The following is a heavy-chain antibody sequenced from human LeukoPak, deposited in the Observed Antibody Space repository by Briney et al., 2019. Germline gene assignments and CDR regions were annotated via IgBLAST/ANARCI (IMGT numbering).Heavy chain of an antibody. J-gene: IGHJ4*02. CDR3: ARGPPNYDSSGYYFRHPNDY. V-gene: IGHV1-2*02. Sequence: ASVKVSCKASGYTLTGYYMHWVRQAPGQGLEWMGWINPNSGGTNYAQKFQGRVTMTRDTSISTAYMELSRLRSDDTAVYYCARGPPNYDSSGYYFRHPNDYWGQGTLVTVSS. CDR1: GYTLTGYY. CDR2: INPNSGGT. D-gene: IGHD3-22*01.